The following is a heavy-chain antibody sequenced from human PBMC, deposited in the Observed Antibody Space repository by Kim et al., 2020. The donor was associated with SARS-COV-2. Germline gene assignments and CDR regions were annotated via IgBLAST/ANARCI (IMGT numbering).Heavy chain of an antibody. V-gene: IGHV3-23*01. CDR1: GFTFSSYA. CDR2: ISGSGGST. D-gene: IGHD2-15*01. CDR3: AKIITSLGIFRPRGYPSGMDV. J-gene: IGHJ6*02. Sequence: GGSLRLSCAASGFTFSSYAMSWVRQAPGKGLEWVSAISGSGGSTYYADSVKGRFTISRDNSKNTLYLQMNSLRAEDTAVYYCAKIITSLGIFRPRGYPSGMDVWGQGTTVTVSS.